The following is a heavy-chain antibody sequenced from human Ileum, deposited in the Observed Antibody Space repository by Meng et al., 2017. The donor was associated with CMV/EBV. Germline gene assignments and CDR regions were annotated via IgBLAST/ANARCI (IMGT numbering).Heavy chain of an antibody. CDR3: AIAMATKFGRFDC. V-gene: IGHV1-69-2*01. CDR1: GFTFTDYS. Sequence: CKVSGFTFTDYSLHWVQQAPGKGLEWMGLVDPEDAETIYAEKFQGRVTITADTSTDTAYMELSSLRSEDTAVYYCAIAMATKFGRFDCWGQGTLVTVSS. J-gene: IGHJ4*02. CDR2: VDPEDAET. D-gene: IGHD5-24*01.